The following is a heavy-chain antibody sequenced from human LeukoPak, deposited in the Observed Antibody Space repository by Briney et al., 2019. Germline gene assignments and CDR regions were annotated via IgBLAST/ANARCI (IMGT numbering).Heavy chain of an antibody. J-gene: IGHJ5*02. CDR1: GLTLSNYN. Sequence: GGSLRLSCSASGLTLSNYNTKWVRRAPEKGLEWISSISGSSDYKYYADSVKGRFTISRDNAKNSLYLQMNSLRADDTAVYYCVRIPNGANFPNWFDPWGQGTLVTVSS. CDR3: VRIPNGANFPNWFDP. V-gene: IGHV3-21*01. CDR2: ISGSSDYK. D-gene: IGHD4/OR15-4a*01.